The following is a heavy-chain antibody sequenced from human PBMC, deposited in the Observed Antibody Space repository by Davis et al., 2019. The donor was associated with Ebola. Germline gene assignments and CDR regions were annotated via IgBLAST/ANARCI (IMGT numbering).Heavy chain of an antibody. CDR3: SRCEENPDTSMVSCFDY. CDR2: INTNTGNP. D-gene: IGHD5-18*01. Sequence: ASVKVSCKASGYTFTNYATNWVRQAPGQGLEWMGWINTNTGNPTYAQGFTGRFVFSLDTSVSTAYLQISSLKAEDTAVYYCSRCEENPDTSMVSCFDYWGQGTLVTVSS. CDR1: GYTFTNYA. V-gene: IGHV7-4-1*02. J-gene: IGHJ4*02.